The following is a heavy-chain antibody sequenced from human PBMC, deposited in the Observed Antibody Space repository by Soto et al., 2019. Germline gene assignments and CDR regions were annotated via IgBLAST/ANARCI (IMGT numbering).Heavy chain of an antibody. Sequence: VGWIRQPPGKALEWLAVIYWDDSKHYSPSLKSRLTITKDTSKNQVVLTMTNMDPVDTATYYCTHKGYGDYPLDYRGQGTLVTGSS. V-gene: IGHV2-5*02. D-gene: IGHD4-17*01. J-gene: IGHJ4*02. CDR2: IYWDDSK. CDR3: THKGYGDYPLDY.